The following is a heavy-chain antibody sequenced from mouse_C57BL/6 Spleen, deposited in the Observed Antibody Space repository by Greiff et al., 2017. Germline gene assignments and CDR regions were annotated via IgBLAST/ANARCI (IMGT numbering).Heavy chain of an antibody. V-gene: IGHV1-18*01. Sequence: EVQLQQSGPELVKPGASVKIPCKASGYTFTDYNMDWVKQGHGKSLEWIGDINPNNGGTIYNQKFKGKARLTVDKSSSTAYMELRSLTSEDTAVYYGARGESSGRVLYFDYWGQGTTPAVSS. CDR2: INPNNGGT. CDR1: GYTFTDYN. J-gene: IGHJ2*01. D-gene: IGHD3-2*02. CDR3: ARGESSGRVLYFDY.